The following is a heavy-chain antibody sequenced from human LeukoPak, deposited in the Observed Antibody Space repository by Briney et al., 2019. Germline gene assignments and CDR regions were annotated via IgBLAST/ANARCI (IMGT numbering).Heavy chain of an antibody. CDR1: GFTVSRNY. Sequence: GGSLRLSCAASGFTVSRNYMSWVRQAPGKGLEWVSVIYSGGSTYYADSVKGRFTISRDNSKNTLYLQMNSLRAEDTAVYYCARGYHNANYFDYWGQGTLVTVSS. CDR2: IYSGGST. CDR3: ARGYHNANYFDY. D-gene: IGHD3-16*02. J-gene: IGHJ4*02. V-gene: IGHV3-53*01.